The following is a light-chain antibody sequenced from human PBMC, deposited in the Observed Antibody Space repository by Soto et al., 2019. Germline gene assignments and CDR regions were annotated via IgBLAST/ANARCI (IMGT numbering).Light chain of an antibody. V-gene: IGKV3-15*01. CDR3: QQYNKWLWT. Sequence: EIVMTQSPATLSVSPGERATLSCRASQSVSTNLAWYQQKPGQTPMLLIYGASTRAIGIPARFIGSRSGTEFTLTISSLQSEDFAVYYCQQYNKWLWTFGQGTNVEI. CDR1: QSVSTN. J-gene: IGKJ1*01. CDR2: GAS.